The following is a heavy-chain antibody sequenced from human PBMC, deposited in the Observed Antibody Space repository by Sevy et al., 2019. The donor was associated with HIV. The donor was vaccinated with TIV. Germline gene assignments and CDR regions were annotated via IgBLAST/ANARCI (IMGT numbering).Heavy chain of an antibody. CDR2: IWYDGSNK. V-gene: IGHV3-33*01. D-gene: IGHD6-25*01. CDR3: ARESIAADGIRYYFMY. Sequence: GGSLRLSCAASGFSLSGYGMHWVRQAPGKGLEWVAVIWYDGSNKEYADSVKGRFTISRDNSKNTLYLQMNSLRAEDTAVYYCARESIAADGIRYYFMYWGQGTLVTVSS. CDR1: GFSLSGYG. J-gene: IGHJ4*02.